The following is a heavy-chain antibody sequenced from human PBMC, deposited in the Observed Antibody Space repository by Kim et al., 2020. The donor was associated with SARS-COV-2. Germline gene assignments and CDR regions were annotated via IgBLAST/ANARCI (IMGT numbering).Heavy chain of an antibody. Sequence: GGSLRLSCATSGFIFGDYALHWVRQAPGKGLEWVAIILHDGSKTSYTDSVKGRLTITRDWPKDTLYLQINSLRTEGTATFYCARDSQGSGSFMGYWGLGT. J-gene: IGHJ4*02. D-gene: IGHD3-10*01. CDR3: ARDSQGSGSFMGY. CDR1: GFIFGDYA. CDR2: ILHDGSKT. V-gene: IGHV3-30*14.